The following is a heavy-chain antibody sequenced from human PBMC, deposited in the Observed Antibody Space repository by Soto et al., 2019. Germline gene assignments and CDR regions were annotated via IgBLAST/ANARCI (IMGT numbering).Heavy chain of an antibody. CDR2: IYYSGST. J-gene: IGHJ5*02. CDR3: ARDGGITGTTLEFDP. D-gene: IGHD1-7*01. CDR1: GGSISSGGYY. V-gene: IGHV4-31*03. Sequence: LSLTCTVSGGSISSGGYYWSWIRQHPGKGLEWIGYIYYSGSTYYNPSLKSRVTISVDTSKNQFSLKLSSVTAADTAVYYCARDGGITGTTLEFDPWGQGTLVTVSS.